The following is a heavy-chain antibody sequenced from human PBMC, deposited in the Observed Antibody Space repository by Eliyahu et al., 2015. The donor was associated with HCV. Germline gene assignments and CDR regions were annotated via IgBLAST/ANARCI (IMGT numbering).Heavy chain of an antibody. CDR2: MYYRGTT. Sequence: QLQLQESGPGLVKPSETLSLTCTVSGGSISTDSNYWAWIRQPPGKGLEWIGSMYYRGTTCHNPSLKSRVTMSVDTSRNQFSLQLTSVTASDTAVYYCARHQSREWTQHWRFDLWGRGALVFVSS. V-gene: IGHV4-39*01. J-gene: IGHJ2*01. CDR1: GGSISTDSNY. D-gene: IGHD3-3*01. CDR3: ARHQSREWTQHWRFDL.